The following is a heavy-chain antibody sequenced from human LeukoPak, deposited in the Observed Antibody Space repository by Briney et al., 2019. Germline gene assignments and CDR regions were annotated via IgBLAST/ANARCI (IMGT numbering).Heavy chain of an antibody. Sequence: PGGSLRLSCTASGFIFSSYAMHWVRQPPAKELEWVAVILYDGSEKLYADSVKGRFTVSRDDSKNTLYLQMNSLRPEDTAVYYCAKVGVSSSWNYYYYGIDVWGQGTTVTVSS. D-gene: IGHD6-13*01. CDR3: AKVGVSSSWNYYYYGIDV. CDR2: ILYDGSEK. CDR1: GFIFSSYA. V-gene: IGHV3-30*18. J-gene: IGHJ6*02.